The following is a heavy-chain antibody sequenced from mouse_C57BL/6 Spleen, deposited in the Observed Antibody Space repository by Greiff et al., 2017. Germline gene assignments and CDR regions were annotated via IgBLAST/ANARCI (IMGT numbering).Heavy chain of an antibody. Sequence: EVKLMESGPGLVKPSPSLSLTCSVSGYSITSGYYWYWIRQFPGNKLEWMGYISYDGSTNYNPSLKNRITIPLDPAKNQLFLKLNSVTTEDTATYYCARVGDYWGQGTTLTGSS. CDR3: ARVGDY. V-gene: IGHV3-6*01. J-gene: IGHJ2*01. CDR1: GYSITSGYY. CDR2: ISYDGST.